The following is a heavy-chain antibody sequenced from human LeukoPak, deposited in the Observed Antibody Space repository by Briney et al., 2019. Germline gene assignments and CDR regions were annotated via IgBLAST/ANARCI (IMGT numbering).Heavy chain of an antibody. Sequence: GGSLRLSCAASGFTFSSYSMNWVRQAPGKGLEWVSYISSSSSTIYYADSVKGRFTISRDNAKNSLYLQMNSLRAEDTAVYYCAREGRSDIVAPIDYWGQGTLVTVSS. CDR2: ISSSSSTI. D-gene: IGHD5-12*01. CDR1: GFTFSSYS. V-gene: IGHV3-48*04. J-gene: IGHJ4*02. CDR3: AREGRSDIVAPIDY.